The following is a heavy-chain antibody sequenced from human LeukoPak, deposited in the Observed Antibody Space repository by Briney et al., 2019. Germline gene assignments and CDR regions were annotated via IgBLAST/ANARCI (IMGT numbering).Heavy chain of an antibody. V-gene: IGHV3-13*01. CDR2: IGTAGDT. Sequence: GGSLRLSCAASGFTFCSYDMHLVRQATGKGLEWVSAIGTAGDTYYPGSVKGRFTISRENAKNSLYLQMNCLRAGDTAVYYCARATSFGVVTTLNYYYSGMDVWGQGTTVTVSS. CDR3: ARATSFGVVTTLNYYYSGMDV. CDR1: GFTFCSYD. J-gene: IGHJ6*02. D-gene: IGHD3-3*01.